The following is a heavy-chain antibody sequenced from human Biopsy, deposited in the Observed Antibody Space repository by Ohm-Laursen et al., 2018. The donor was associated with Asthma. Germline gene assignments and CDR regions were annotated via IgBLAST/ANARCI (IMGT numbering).Heavy chain of an antibody. D-gene: IGHD1-7*01. Sequence: SVKVSCKASGHTFTGYYMHWVRQAPGQGLEWMGRINPNSGGTNYAQKFQGRVTMTRDTSISTAYMELSRLRSDDTAVYYCAREGITGTTAWFDPWGQGTLVTVSS. V-gene: IGHV1-2*06. CDR2: INPNSGGT. CDR3: AREGITGTTAWFDP. J-gene: IGHJ5*02. CDR1: GHTFTGYY.